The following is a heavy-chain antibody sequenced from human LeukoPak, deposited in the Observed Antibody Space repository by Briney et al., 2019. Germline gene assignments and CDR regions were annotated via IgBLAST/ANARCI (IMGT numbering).Heavy chain of an antibody. CDR1: DFIFTKYW. CDR3: TRGYHYDTSGPNIPFDY. Sequence: GGSLRLSCLGSDFIFTKYWMTWVRQAPGKGLVWVSRINSDGTGTSYADSVKGRFTISRDNAKNTIYLQMNSLRAEDTAVYYCTRGYHYDTSGPNIPFDYWGQGTLVTVSS. J-gene: IGHJ4*02. V-gene: IGHV3-74*01. CDR2: INSDGTGT. D-gene: IGHD3-22*01.